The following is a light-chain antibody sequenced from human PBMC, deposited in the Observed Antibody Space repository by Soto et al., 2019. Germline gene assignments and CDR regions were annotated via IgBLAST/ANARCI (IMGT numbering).Light chain of an antibody. V-gene: IGLV1-44*01. CDR3: ASWDDSLNGLVI. J-gene: IGLJ2*01. Sequence: QSVLIQPPSTSGTPGQRVTISCSGSSSTIGSNTVTWYQQVPGTAPKLIIFGNDQRPSGVPDRFSGSKSGTSASLAIRGLQPEDEAVYYCASWDDSLNGLVIFGGGTKLTVL. CDR1: SSTIGSNT. CDR2: GND.